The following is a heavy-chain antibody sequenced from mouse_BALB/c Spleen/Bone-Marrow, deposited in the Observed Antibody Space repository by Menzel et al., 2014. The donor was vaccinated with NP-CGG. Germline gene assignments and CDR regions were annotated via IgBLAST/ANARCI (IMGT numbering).Heavy chain of an antibody. V-gene: IGHV1S81*02. CDR2: INPSNGGT. J-gene: IGHJ3*01. Sequence: QVQLQQSGAELVKTGASVKLSCKASGYTFTSYYMYWVKQRPGQGLEWIGEINPSNGGTNFNEKFKSKATLTVDKSSSTAYMQLSSLTSEDSAVYYCTREGDSPFAFWGEAALVAISA. CDR3: TREGDSPFAF. CDR1: GYTFTSYY. D-gene: IGHD2-13*01.